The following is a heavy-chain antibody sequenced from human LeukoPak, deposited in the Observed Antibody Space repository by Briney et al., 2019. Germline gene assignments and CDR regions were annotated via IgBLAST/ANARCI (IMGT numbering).Heavy chain of an antibody. V-gene: IGHV4-34*01. CDR1: GGSFIGYY. CDR2: INDSGRI. Sequence: SETLSLTCAVYGGSFIGYYWTWIRQPPGEGLEWIGEINDSGRINYNPSLRSRITMSLDTSKNQFSLTLSSVTAADTAVYYCARGLSGQQLVWPLAYFDSWGQGTLVTVSS. J-gene: IGHJ4*02. CDR3: ARGLSGQQLVWPLAYFDS. D-gene: IGHD6-6*01.